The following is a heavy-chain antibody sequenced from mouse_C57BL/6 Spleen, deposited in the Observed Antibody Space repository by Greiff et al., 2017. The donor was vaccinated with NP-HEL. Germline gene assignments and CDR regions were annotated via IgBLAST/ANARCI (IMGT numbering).Heavy chain of an antibody. D-gene: IGHD2-1*01. CDR3: AREGGNFQGVDY. CDR1: GFTFSSYA. CDR2: ISDGGSYT. V-gene: IGHV5-4*01. Sequence: EVKLEESGGGLVKPGGSLKLSCAASGFTFSSYAMSWVRQTPEKSLEWVATISDGGSYTYYPDNVKGRFTISRDNAKNNLYLQMSHLKSEDTAMYYCAREGGNFQGVDYWGQGTSVTVSS. J-gene: IGHJ4*01.